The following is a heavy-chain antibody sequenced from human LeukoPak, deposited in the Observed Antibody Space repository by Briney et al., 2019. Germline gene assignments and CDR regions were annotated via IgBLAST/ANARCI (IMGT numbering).Heavy chain of an antibody. CDR3: ARGIFYGGRKQYIWFDL. J-gene: IGHJ5*02. D-gene: IGHD2/OR15-2a*01. Sequence: SETLSPTCAVSGGPFRGFFWSWIRQAPGKGLEWIAEVSHGGTSNYNPSLKSRITISVDTSKSQFSLKLTSVTAADTAVYYCARGIFYGGRKQYIWFDLWAQGTLVTVSS. CDR1: GGPFRGFF. V-gene: IGHV4-34*01. CDR2: VSHGGTS.